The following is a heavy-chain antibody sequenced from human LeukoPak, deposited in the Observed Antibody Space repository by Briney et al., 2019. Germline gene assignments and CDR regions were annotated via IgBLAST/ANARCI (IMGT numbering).Heavy chain of an antibody. D-gene: IGHD6-19*01. J-gene: IGHJ4*02. Sequence: GGSLRLSCAASGFTFSNAWMSWVRQAPGKGLEWVGRIKSKTDGGTTDYAAPVKGRFTISRDDSKNTLYLQMNSLKTEDTAVYYCTTDKEQWLDFDYWGQGTLVTVSS. CDR3: TTDKEQWLDFDY. V-gene: IGHV3-15*01. CDR2: IKSKTDGGTT. CDR1: GFTFSNAW.